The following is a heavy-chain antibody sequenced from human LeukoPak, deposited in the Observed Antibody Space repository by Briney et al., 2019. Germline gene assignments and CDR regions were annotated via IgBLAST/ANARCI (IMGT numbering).Heavy chain of an antibody. CDR2: ISSYNDNT. V-gene: IGHV1-18*04. D-gene: IGHD3-10*01. CDR1: GYTFTSYY. Sequence: GASVKVSCKASGYTFTSYYMHWVRQAPGQGLEWMGWISSYNDNTNYAQKLQGRVTMTTDTSTSTAYMELRSLRSDDTAVYYCARGLGVRGRPVYYFDYWGQGTLVTVSS. CDR3: ARGLGVRGRPVYYFDY. J-gene: IGHJ4*02.